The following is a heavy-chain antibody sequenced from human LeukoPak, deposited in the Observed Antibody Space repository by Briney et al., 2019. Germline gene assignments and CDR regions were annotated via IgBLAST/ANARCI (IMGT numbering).Heavy chain of an antibody. CDR3: AREGTNSGSYSFDP. CDR1: GGSISSYY. Sequence: SETLSLTCTVSGGSISSYYWSWIRQPPGKGLEWIGCIYYSGSTNYNPSLKSRVTISVDTSKNQFSLKLSSVTAADTAVYYCAREGTNSGSYSFDPWGQGTLVTVSS. V-gene: IGHV4-59*01. J-gene: IGHJ5*02. CDR2: IYYSGST. D-gene: IGHD1-26*01.